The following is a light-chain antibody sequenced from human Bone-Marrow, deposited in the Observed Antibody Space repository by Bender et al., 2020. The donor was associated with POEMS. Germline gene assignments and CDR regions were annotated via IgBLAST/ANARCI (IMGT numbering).Light chain of an antibody. CDR2: KDR. J-gene: IGLJ3*02. V-gene: IGLV3-25*03. Sequence: SYELTQPPSVSVSPGQTARITCSGDALPNLYTYWYQQKPGQAPVQVMYKDRERPSGIPERFSGSSSGTTVTLTISGVQAEDEADYYCQSPDISGISWVFGGGTKLTVL. CDR1: ALPNLY. CDR3: QSPDISGISWV.